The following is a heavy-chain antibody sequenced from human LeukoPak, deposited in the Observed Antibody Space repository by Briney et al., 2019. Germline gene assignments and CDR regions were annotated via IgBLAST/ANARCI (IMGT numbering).Heavy chain of an antibody. J-gene: IGHJ4*02. CDR1: GYSLNSGYF. D-gene: IGHD2-15*01. V-gene: IGHV4-38-2*02. CDR2: IFHTGDV. CDR3: ARVVASTSIDS. Sequence: SETLSLTCTVSGYSLNSGYFWGWVRQLPGKGPEWIGSIFHTGDVYYNPSLRSRVTLSIDTSRNQVSLKVTSVTAADTALYYCARVVASTSIDSWGQGILVTVSS.